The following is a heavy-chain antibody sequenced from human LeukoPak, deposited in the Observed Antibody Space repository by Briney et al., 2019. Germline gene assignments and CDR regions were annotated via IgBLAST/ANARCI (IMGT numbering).Heavy chain of an antibody. CDR2: INRSGST. D-gene: IGHD3-16*01. J-gene: IGHJ4*02. CDR1: GGSFSGYY. V-gene: IGHV4-34*01. CDR3: ATHPKKGGGYFDY. Sequence: PSETLSLTSADYGGSFSGYYWSWIRQPPGRGLEWIGEINRSGSTNYNPSLKSRVTISVDTSKNQFSLKLSSVTAADTAVYYCATHPKKGGGYFDYWGQGTLVTVSS.